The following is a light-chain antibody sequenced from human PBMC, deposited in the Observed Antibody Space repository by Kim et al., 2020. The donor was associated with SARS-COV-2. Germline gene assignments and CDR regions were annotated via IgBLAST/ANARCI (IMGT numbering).Light chain of an antibody. J-gene: IGLJ1*01. CDR1: KLGDKY. Sequence: VPPGQTASITCSGDKLGDKYACWYQQKPGQSPVLVIYQDSKRPSGIHERFSGSNSGNTATLTISGTQAMDEADYYCQAWDSSLYVFGTGTKVTVL. CDR3: QAWDSSLYV. CDR2: QDS. V-gene: IGLV3-1*01.